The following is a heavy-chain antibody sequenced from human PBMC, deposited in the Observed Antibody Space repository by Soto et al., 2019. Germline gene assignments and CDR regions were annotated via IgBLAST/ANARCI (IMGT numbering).Heavy chain of an antibody. V-gene: IGHV1-46*01. CDR2: INPSGGST. D-gene: IGHD3-10*01. CDR1: GYTFTNYD. CDR3: ASNTPHPYGSGVYYFDY. Sequence: ASVKVSCKASGYTFTNYDINWVRQAPGQGLEWMGIINPSGGSTSYAQKFQGRVTMTRDTSTSTAYMELRSLRSDDTAVYYCASNTPHPYGSGVYYFDYWGQGTLVTVSS. J-gene: IGHJ4*02.